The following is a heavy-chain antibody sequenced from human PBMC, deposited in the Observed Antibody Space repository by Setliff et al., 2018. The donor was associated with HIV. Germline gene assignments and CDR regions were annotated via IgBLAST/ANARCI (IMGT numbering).Heavy chain of an antibody. V-gene: IGHV4-39*01. Sequence: SETLSLTCTVSGGSISSSSYYWGWIRQPPGKGLEWIGSIYYSGSTYYNPSLKSRVTISVDTSKNQFSLKLSSVTAADTAVYYCARHGPGGSYDILTGFDYWGQGTLVNVSS. J-gene: IGHJ4*02. CDR1: GGSISSSSYY. CDR2: IYYSGST. D-gene: IGHD3-9*01. CDR3: ARHGPGGSYDILTGFDY.